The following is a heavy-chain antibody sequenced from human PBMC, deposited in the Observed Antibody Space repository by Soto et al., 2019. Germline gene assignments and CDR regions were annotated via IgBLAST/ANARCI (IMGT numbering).Heavy chain of an antibody. CDR2: IDPSDSYT. D-gene: IGHD3-10*01. V-gene: IGHV5-10-1*01. CDR3: ARLGYYGSGSYYEDYYYYGMDV. Sequence: GESLKISCKGSGYSFTSYWISWVRQMPGKGLEWMGRIDPSDSYTNYSPSFQGHVTISADKSISTAYLQWSSLKASDTAMYYCARLGYYGSGSYYEDYYYYGMDVWGQGTTVTVSS. J-gene: IGHJ6*02. CDR1: GYSFTSYW.